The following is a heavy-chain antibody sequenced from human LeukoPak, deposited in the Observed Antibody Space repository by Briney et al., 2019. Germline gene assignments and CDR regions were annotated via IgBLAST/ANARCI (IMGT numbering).Heavy chain of an antibody. J-gene: IGHJ6*02. Sequence: ASVKVSCKASGYTFTSYYMHWVRQAPGQGLEWMGIINPSGGSTSYAQKFQGRVTMTRDTSTSTVYVELSSLRSEDTAVYYCARPINSSSWYGGYYYGMDVWGQGTTVTVSS. D-gene: IGHD6-13*01. CDR2: INPSGGST. CDR1: GYTFTSYY. V-gene: IGHV1-46*01. CDR3: ARPINSSSWYGGYYYGMDV.